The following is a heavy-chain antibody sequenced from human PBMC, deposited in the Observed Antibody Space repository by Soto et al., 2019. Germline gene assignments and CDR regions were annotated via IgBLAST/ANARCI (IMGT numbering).Heavy chain of an antibody. J-gene: IGHJ6*02. D-gene: IGHD6-19*01. V-gene: IGHV1-46*01. CDR2: INPSGGST. CDR1: GYTFTSYY. CDR3: AREPTIAVAGTGLDYYGMDV. Sequence: GASVKVSCKASGYTFTSYYMHWVRQAPGQGLEWMGIINPSGGSTSYAQKFQGRVTMTSDTSTSTVYMELSSLRSEDTAVYYCAREPTIAVAGTGLDYYGMDVWGQGTKVTVSS.